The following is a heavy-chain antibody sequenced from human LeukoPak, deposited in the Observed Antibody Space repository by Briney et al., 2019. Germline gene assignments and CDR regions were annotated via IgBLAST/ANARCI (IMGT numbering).Heavy chain of an antibody. V-gene: IGHV4-59*01. CDR1: VDSISIYY. J-gene: IGHJ6*03. D-gene: IGHD4-11*01. CDR3: VRGYSNYPLYMDV. CDR2: IYYSGST. Sequence: PSETLSLTCTVSVDSISIYYGSWTRQPPGKGLEGIGYIYYSGSTNYNPTVKSRVTISVDTSKNQFYLKLSSVTAADTAVYYCVRGYSNYPLYMDVWGKGTTVTVSS.